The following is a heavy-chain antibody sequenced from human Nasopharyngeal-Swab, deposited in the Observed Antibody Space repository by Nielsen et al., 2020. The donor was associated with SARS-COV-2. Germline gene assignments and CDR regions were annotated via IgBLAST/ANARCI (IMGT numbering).Heavy chain of an antibody. J-gene: IGHJ4*02. Sequence: ASVKVSCKVSGYTLTELSMHWVRQAPGKGLEGMGGFDPDDGETIYAQKFQGRVTMTEDTSTDTGYMELSSLRSEDTAVYYCATVPPRGYCSSTSCYPSLDYWGQGTLVTVSS. CDR2: FDPDDGET. CDR3: ATVPPRGYCSSTSCYPSLDY. D-gene: IGHD2-2*01. CDR1: GYTLTELS. V-gene: IGHV1-24*01.